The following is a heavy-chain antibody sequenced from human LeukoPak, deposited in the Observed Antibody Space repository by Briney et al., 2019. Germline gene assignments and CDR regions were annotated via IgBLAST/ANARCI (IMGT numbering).Heavy chain of an antibody. CDR2: IYHSGST. D-gene: IGHD5-12*01. Sequence: SETLSLTCTVSGGSISSYYWSWIRQPPGEGLEWIGYIYHSGSTNHNPSLKSRVTISVDTSKNQFSLKLSSVTAADTAVYYCARDGYSGNDGIWGQGTLVTVSS. CDR1: GGSISSYY. V-gene: IGHV4-59*01. J-gene: IGHJ4*02. CDR3: ARDGYSGNDGI.